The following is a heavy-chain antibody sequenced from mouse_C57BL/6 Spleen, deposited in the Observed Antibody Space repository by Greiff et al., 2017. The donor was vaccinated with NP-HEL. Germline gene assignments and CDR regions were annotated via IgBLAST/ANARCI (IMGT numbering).Heavy chain of an antibody. V-gene: IGHV7-3*01. J-gene: IGHJ4*01. CDR1: GFTFTDYY. CDR2: IRNKANGYTT. D-gene: IGHD2-2*01. CDR3: ARGGVTTKAMDY. Sequence: EVKLVESGGGLVQPGGSLSLSCAASGFTFTDYYMSWVRQPPGTALEWLGFIRNKANGYTTEYSASVKSRFTISRDNSQSILYLQMNALRAEDSATYYCARGGVTTKAMDYWGQGTSVTVSS.